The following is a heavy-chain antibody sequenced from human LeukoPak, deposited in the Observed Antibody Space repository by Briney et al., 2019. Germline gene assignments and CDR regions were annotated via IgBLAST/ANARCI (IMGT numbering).Heavy chain of an antibody. J-gene: IGHJ4*02. CDR2: IYYTGST. CDR1: GGSISSGGYF. CDR3: ARAARGYLYYFDY. V-gene: IGHV4-31*03. D-gene: IGHD3-22*01. Sequence: SGTLSLTCTVSGGSISSGGYFWRWIRQHPGKDLEWIGYIYYTGSTYYNPSLKSRVAMSLDTSKNQFSLKLSSVTAADTAVYYCARAARGYLYYFDYWGQGTLVTVSS.